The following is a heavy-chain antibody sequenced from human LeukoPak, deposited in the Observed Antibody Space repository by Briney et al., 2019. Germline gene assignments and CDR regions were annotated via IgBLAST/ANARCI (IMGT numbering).Heavy chain of an antibody. CDR2: ISGYNGAT. V-gene: IGHV1-18*01. D-gene: IGHD2-15*01. CDR3: ARDYFHGHCAGLSCFLLDY. J-gene: IGHJ4*02. CDR1: GYMFNRYG. Sequence: ASVKVSCKASGYMFNRYGISWVRQGPGQGLEWMGWISGYNGATKYAEKLQGRVTMTTDTSTSTAYMELGSLNSDDTAVYFCARDYFHGHCAGLSCFLLDYWGQGTLVTVPS.